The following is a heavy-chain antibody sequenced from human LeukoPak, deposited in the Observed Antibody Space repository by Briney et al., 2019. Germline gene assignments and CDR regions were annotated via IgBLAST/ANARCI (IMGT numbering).Heavy chain of an antibody. V-gene: IGHV4-59*01. D-gene: IGHD6-19*01. CDR2: IYYSGNT. CDR1: GGSISSYY. CDR3: AKGAGPPWFDP. J-gene: IGHJ5*02. Sequence: SETLSLTCTVSGGSISSYYWSWIRQPPGKGLEWIGSIYYSGNTYYNASVKSRVTISIDTSKNQFSLKLSSVTAADTAVYYCAKGAGPPWFDPWGQGTLVTVSS.